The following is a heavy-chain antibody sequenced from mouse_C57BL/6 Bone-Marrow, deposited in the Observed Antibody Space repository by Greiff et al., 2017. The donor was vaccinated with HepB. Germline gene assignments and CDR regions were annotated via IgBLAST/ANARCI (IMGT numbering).Heavy chain of an antibody. CDR1: GYTFTNYW. J-gene: IGHJ2*01. V-gene: IGHV1-63*01. CDR2: IYPGGGYT. CDR3: ARSSNDYHYFDY. Sequence: LQESGAELVRPGTSVKMSCKASGYTFTNYWIGWAKQRPGHGLEWIGDIYPGGGYTNYNEKFKGQATLTADKSSSTAYMQFSSLTSEDSAIYYCARSSNDYHYFDYWGQGTTLTVSS. D-gene: IGHD2-4*01.